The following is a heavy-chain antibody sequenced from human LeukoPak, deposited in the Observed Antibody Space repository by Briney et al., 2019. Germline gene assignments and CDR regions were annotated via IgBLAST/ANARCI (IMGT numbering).Heavy chain of an antibody. Sequence: GGSLRLSCSASGFTFSSYAMHWVRQAPGKGLEYVSAISSNGGSTYYADSVKGRFTISRDNSKNTLYLQMSSLRAEDTAVYYCVKDFPIYIVGATDSFDYWGQGTLVTVSS. V-gene: IGHV3-64D*06. CDR2: ISSNGGST. J-gene: IGHJ4*02. CDR1: GFTFSSYA. D-gene: IGHD1-26*01. CDR3: VKDFPIYIVGATDSFDY.